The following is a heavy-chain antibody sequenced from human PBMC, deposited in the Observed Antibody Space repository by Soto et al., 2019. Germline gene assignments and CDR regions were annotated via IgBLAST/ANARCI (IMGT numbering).Heavy chain of an antibody. Sequence: ASVKVSCKASGYTFTSYGISWVRQAPGQGLEWMGWISAYNGNTNYAQKLQGRVTMTTDTSTSTAYMELRSLRSDDTAVYYCARDINNVIAPNSLNWFDPWGQGTLVTVSS. V-gene: IGHV1-18*01. D-gene: IGHD1-1*01. CDR1: GYTFTSYG. CDR2: ISAYNGNT. J-gene: IGHJ5*02. CDR3: ARDINNVIAPNSLNWFDP.